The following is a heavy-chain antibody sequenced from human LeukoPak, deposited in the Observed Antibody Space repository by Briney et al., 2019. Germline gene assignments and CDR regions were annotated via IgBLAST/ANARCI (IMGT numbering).Heavy chain of an antibody. CDR2: IKQDGSEK. Sequence: GGSLRLSCAASGFTFSSYWMSWVRQAPGKGLEWVANIKQDGSEKYYVDSVKGRFTISRDNAKNSLYLQMNSLRAEDTAVYYCAKSRRNIVVVVAATPSLPDYWGQGTLVTVSS. J-gene: IGHJ4*02. CDR3: AKSRRNIVVVVAATPSLPDY. CDR1: GFTFSSYW. V-gene: IGHV3-7*01. D-gene: IGHD2-15*01.